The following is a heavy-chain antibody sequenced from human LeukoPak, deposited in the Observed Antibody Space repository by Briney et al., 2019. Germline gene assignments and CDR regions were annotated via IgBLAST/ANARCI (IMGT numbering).Heavy chain of an antibody. J-gene: IGHJ4*02. V-gene: IGHV3-48*02. CDR2: ISSTTGTI. Sequence: GGSLRLSCAGSGFTFSSYSMNWVRQAPGKGLEWVSYISSTTGTIYYADSVKGRFTISRDNAKNSLYLQMNSLRDEDTAVYYCARDEASSSWYLSDYWGQGTLVTVSS. CDR3: ARDEASSSWYLSDY. D-gene: IGHD6-13*01. CDR1: GFTFSSYS.